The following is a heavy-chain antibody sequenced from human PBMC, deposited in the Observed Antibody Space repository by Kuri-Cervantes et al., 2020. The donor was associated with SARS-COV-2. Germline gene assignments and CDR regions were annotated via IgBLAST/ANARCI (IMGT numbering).Heavy chain of an antibody. J-gene: IGHJ6*02. V-gene: IGHV3-30*19. CDR2: ISYDGNNK. CDR3: ARGVEGIRFLEWLLSVLGGMDV. D-gene: IGHD3-3*01. CDR1: GFTFSSYG. Sequence: GESLKISCAASGFTFSSYGMHWVRQAPGKGLEWVAVISYDGNNKYYADPVKGRFTISRDNSKNTLYLQMNSLRAEDTAVYYCARGVEGIRFLEWLLSVLGGMDVWGQGTTVTVSS.